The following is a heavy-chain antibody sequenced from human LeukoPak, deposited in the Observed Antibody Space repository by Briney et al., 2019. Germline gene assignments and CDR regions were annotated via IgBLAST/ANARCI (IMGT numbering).Heavy chain of an antibody. CDR3: ARVRITIFGVVEDYYYYMDV. CDR1: GGSISSSSYY. Sequence: PSETLSLTCTVSGGSISSSSYYWGWIRQPPGKGLEWIGSIYYSGSTYYNPSLKSRVTISVDTSKNQFSLRLSSVTAADTAVYYCARVRITIFGVVEDYYYYMDVWGKGTTVTVSS. CDR2: IYYSGST. D-gene: IGHD3-3*01. J-gene: IGHJ6*03. V-gene: IGHV4-39*07.